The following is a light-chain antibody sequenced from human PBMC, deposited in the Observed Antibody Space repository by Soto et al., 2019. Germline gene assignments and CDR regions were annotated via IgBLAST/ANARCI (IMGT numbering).Light chain of an antibody. V-gene: IGLV2-14*03. Sequence: QSALTQPASVSGSPGQSITISCTGTSSDVGGYSYVCWYQQHPGKAPKLMIYDVSNRPSGFSDRFSGSKSGNTASLTISGLQAEDEADYYCSSYTSSTTLVFGGGTKVTV. CDR1: SSDVGGYSY. J-gene: IGLJ2*01. CDR3: SSYTSSTTLV. CDR2: DVS.